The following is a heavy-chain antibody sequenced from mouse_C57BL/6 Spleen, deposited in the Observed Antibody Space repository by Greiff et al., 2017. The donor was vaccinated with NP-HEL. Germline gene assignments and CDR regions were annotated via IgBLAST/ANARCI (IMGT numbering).Heavy chain of an antibody. CDR1: GFTFTDSY. V-gene: IGHV1-36*01. CDR2: VYPYNGGT. Sequence: EVQLQQSGPVLVKPGPSVKISCKASGFTFTDSYMHWVKQSHGKSLEWIGLVYPYNGGTRYNQKFKGKATLTVDTSSSTAYMELNSLTSEDSAVYYCAREDTTGFYAMDYWGQGTSVTVSP. CDR3: AREDTTGFYAMDY. J-gene: IGHJ4*01. D-gene: IGHD1-1*01.